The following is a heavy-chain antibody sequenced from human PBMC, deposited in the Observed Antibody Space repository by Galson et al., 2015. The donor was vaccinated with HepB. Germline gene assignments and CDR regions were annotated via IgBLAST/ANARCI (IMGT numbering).Heavy chain of an antibody. D-gene: IGHD3-16*01. J-gene: IGHJ4*02. CDR3: TSLGAPAYLRS. CDR1: GFTFGDAW. CDR2: IKSTVDGGTR. Sequence: SLRLSCAVFGFTFGDAWMSWGRQAPGKGVEYIGLIKSTVDGGTRHYPAPGKGRFTMSGEDSKNTLDLQINSLKTEDTAVYYCTSLGAPAYLRSWGQGTLVAVSS. V-gene: IGHV3-15*01.